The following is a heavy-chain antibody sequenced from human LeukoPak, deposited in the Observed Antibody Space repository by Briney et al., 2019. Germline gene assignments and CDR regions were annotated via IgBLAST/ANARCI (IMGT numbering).Heavy chain of an antibody. Sequence: GGSLRLSCAASGFTFSSYAMHWVRQAPGKGLEWVAVISYDGSNKYYADSVKGRFTISRDNSKNTLYLQMNSLRAEDTAVYYCAPGSRGAFDIWGRGTMVTVSS. CDR2: ISYDGSNK. J-gene: IGHJ3*02. CDR3: APGSRGAFDI. V-gene: IGHV3-30*04. D-gene: IGHD6-25*01. CDR1: GFTFSSYA.